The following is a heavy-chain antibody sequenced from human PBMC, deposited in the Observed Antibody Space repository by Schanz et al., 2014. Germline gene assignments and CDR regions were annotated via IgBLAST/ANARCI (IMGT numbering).Heavy chain of an antibody. CDR2: INSVGSNT. V-gene: IGHV3-74*02. J-gene: IGHJ3*02. CDR1: GFTFSSHW. CDR3: AKSDAFDI. Sequence: VQLVESGGGVVQPGGSLRLSCAASGFTFSSHWMHWVRQDPGKGLVWVARINSVGSNTDYADSVTGRFTISRDNAKNTLYLQMNSLRAEDTAVYYCAKSDAFDIWGQGTLXTVSS.